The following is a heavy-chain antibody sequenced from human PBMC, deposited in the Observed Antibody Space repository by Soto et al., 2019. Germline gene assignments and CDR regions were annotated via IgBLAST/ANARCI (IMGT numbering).Heavy chain of an antibody. D-gene: IGHD3-3*01. CDR1: GGSISSSSYY. CDR3: TSFELRFLEWLPGY. Sequence: SSETLSLTCTVSGGSISSSSYYWGWIRQPPGKGLEWIGSIYYSGSTYYSPSLKSRVTISVDTSKNQFSLKLSSVTAADTAVYYCTSFELRFLEWLPGYWGQGTLVTVSS. V-gene: IGHV4-39*01. J-gene: IGHJ4*02. CDR2: IYYSGST.